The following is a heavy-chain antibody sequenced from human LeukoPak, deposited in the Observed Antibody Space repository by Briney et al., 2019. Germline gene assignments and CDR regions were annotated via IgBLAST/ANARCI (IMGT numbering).Heavy chain of an antibody. V-gene: IGHV3-73*01. CDR3: AREARADHYDSRGYYVAYYYMDV. J-gene: IGHJ6*03. CDR2: IRSKANTYAT. D-gene: IGHD3-22*01. CDR1: GFTFSGST. Sequence: PGGSLKLSCAASGFTFSGSTIHWVRQASGKGLEWIGRIRSKANTYATTYAASVKGRFTVSRDDSKNTAYLQMKSLETEDTAVYYCAREARADHYDSRGYYVAYYYMDVWGKGTAVTISS.